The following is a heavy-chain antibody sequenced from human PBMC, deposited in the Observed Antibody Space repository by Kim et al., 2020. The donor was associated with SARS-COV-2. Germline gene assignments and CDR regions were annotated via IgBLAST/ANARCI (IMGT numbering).Heavy chain of an antibody. CDR2: ISWDESST. CDR3: AKNRGFLEVAWPVLDY. CDR1: GFTFDDYT. D-gene: IGHD3-3*01. Sequence: GGSLRLSCAASGFTFDDYTMFWVRQAPGKGLEWVSAISWDESSTYYVDSVKGRFTISRDNSKNSLYLQMNSLRTEDTALYYCAKNRGFLEVAWPVLDYWGQGTLVTVSS. V-gene: IGHV3-43*01. J-gene: IGHJ4*02.